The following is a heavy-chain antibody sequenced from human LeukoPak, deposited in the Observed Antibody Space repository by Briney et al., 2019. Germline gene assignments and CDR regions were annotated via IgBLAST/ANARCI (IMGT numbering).Heavy chain of an antibody. Sequence: GGSLRLSCAASEFSFSSYSLNWVRQAPGKGLEWVASISSSSSFIYYADSVKGRFTVSRDNAKNSLSLQMHSLRAEDTAVYYCARDPSTSQYYYYYYYMDVWGKGTTVTVSS. CDR3: ARDPSTSQYYYYYYYMDV. D-gene: IGHD2-2*01. CDR1: EFSFSSYS. V-gene: IGHV3-21*01. CDR2: ISSSSSFI. J-gene: IGHJ6*03.